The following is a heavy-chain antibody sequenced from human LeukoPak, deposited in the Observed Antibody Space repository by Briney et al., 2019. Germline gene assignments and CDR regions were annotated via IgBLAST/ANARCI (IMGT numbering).Heavy chain of an antibody. J-gene: IGHJ2*01. CDR1: GFTFDDYS. Sequence: PGGSLRLSCAASGFTFDDYSMHWARQAPGKGLEWVSGISWNSGTITYADSVKGRFTISRENAKNSLYLQMSSLRTEDTALYYCAKGFGPGSLYWYFDLWGRGTLVTVSS. CDR2: ISWNSGTI. CDR3: AKGFGPGSLYWYFDL. D-gene: IGHD3-10*01. V-gene: IGHV3-9*01.